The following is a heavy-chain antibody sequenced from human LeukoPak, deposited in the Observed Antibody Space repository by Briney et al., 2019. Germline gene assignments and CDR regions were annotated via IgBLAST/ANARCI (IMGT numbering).Heavy chain of an antibody. CDR1: GFSFSSYG. CDR3: AIWWEPSNHYGLDV. D-gene: IGHD1-26*01. CDR2: IWIDGSNK. Sequence: GGSLRLSCAASGFSFSSYGMHWVRNAPGKGQEREAIIWIDGSNKYYADSVKGRFTISRDNSKNTLYLQMNSLRAEDTAVYYCAIWWEPSNHYGLDVWGQGTTVTVSS. J-gene: IGHJ6*02. V-gene: IGHV3-33*03.